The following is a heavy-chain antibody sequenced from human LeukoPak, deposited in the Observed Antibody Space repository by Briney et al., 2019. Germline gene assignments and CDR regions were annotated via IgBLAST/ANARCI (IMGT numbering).Heavy chain of an antibody. Sequence: GGSLRLSCAGSGFTFSSYAMNWVRQAPGKGLEWVSGISGSGGSTYYADSVKGRFTISRDDSKNTLYLQMNSLRAEDAAIYYCAKDRIWSGYSKYYFDCWGQGTLVTVSS. V-gene: IGHV3-23*01. CDR3: AKDRIWSGYSKYYFDC. CDR1: GFTFSSYA. CDR2: ISGSGGST. J-gene: IGHJ4*02. D-gene: IGHD3-3*01.